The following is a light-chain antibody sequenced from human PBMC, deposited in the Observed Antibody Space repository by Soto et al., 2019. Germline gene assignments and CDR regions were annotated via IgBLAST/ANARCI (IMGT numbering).Light chain of an antibody. CDR3: QQYGSSGT. Sequence: IVLTQSPGTLSLSPGERATLSCRASQSVSNNYLAWYQQKPVQAPRLLIYGASNRATGIPDRFSGSGSGTDLTLTISRLGPEDFAVYYCQQYGSSGTFGQGTKVDIK. CDR1: QSVSNNY. CDR2: GAS. V-gene: IGKV3-20*01. J-gene: IGKJ1*01.